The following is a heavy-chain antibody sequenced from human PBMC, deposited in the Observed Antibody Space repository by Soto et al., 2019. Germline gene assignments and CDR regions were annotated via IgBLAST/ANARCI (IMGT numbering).Heavy chain of an antibody. CDR3: GRKYSSAWTTSFDY. V-gene: IGHV1-3*04. CDR2: VNTGNGNT. CDR1: GYTFTSHA. D-gene: IGHD6-19*01. Sequence: ASVKVSCKSSGYTFTSHAMHWVRQAPGQRLEWMGLVNTGNGNTKYSQNFKGRVTITRDTSANTTYMELSGLRSEDKAIYYCGRKYSSAWTTSFDYWGQGTLVTVSS. J-gene: IGHJ4*02.